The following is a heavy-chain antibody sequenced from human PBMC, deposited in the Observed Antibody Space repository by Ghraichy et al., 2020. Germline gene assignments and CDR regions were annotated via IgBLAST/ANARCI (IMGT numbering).Heavy chain of an antibody. CDR2: ISYSVST. D-gene: IGHD5-24*01. V-gene: IGHV4-59*01. CDR1: GDSITGYY. J-gene: IGHJ3*01. Sequence: SETLSLTCTVSGDSITGYYWGWIRQPPGKGLEWIGYISYSVSTNYNPSLKSRVTISVDTSKNQFSLNLNSVTAADTAVYYCARGDGFHRFWGQGTMVTVSS. CDR3: ARGDGFHRF.